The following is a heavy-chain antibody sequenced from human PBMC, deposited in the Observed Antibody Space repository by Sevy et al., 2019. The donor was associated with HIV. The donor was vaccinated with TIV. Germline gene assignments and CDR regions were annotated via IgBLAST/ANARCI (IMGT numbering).Heavy chain of an antibody. Sequence: ASVKVSCRASGYTFRSYGISWVRQAPGQGLEWMGWISPYTGDTDFAQKVQGRVSMTSDTSTSTAYMELRSLRSDDTGGYYCARDTAQGVVVLGDAMWGGVDYWGQGTLVTVSS. CDR3: ARDTAQGVVVLGDAMWGGVDY. CDR1: GYTFRSYG. CDR2: ISPYTGDT. J-gene: IGHJ4*02. D-gene: IGHD2-2*01. V-gene: IGHV1-18*01.